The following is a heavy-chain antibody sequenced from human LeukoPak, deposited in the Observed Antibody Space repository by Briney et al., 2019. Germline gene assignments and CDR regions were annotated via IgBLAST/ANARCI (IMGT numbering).Heavy chain of an antibody. Sequence: GGSLRLSCAASGFTFSSYWMHWVRQPPGKGLVWVSRINNDGSSTSYADSVKGRFTISRDNAKNTLYLQMNSLRAEDTAVYYRARGAQWELDDFDYWGQGTLVTVSS. CDR3: ARGAQWELDDFDY. V-gene: IGHV3-74*01. J-gene: IGHJ4*02. CDR1: GFTFSSYW. D-gene: IGHD1-26*01. CDR2: INNDGSST.